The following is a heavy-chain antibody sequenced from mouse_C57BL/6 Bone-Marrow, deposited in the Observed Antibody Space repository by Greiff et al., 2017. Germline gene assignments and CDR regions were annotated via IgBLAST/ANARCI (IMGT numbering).Heavy chain of an antibody. J-gene: IGHJ4*01. CDR3: AREDGYYAMDY. V-gene: IGHV1-69*01. CDR2: IDPSDSYT. Sequence: VKLQQPGAELVMPGASVKLSCKASGYTFTSYWMHWVKQRPGQGLEWIGEIDPSDSYTNYNQKFKGKSTLTVDKSSSTAYMQLSSLTSEDSAVYCCAREDGYYAMDYWGQGTSVTVSS. CDR1: GYTFTSYW. D-gene: IGHD2-3*01.